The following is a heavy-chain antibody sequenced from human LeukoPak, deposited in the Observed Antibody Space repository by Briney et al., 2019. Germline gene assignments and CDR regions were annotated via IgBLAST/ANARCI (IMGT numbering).Heavy chain of an antibody. Sequence: SETLPLTCTVSGGSISSYFWSWIRQPPGKGLEWIGEISDSGSTKYNPSLESRVTISVDTSKNLLSLKLSSVTAADTAVYYCARVPPFLWFGESRTFYGMDVWGQGTTVTVSS. CDR2: ISDSGST. CDR1: GGSISSYF. CDR3: ARVPPFLWFGESRTFYGMDV. J-gene: IGHJ6*02. D-gene: IGHD3-10*01. V-gene: IGHV4-34*01.